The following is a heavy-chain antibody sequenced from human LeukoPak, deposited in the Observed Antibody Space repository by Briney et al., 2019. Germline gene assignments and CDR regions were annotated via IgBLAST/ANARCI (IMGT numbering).Heavy chain of an antibody. V-gene: IGHV1-18*01. CDR2: ISAYNSNT. CDR3: ARGEGKTTERPFDY. J-gene: IGHJ4*02. Sequence: ASVKVSCKASGYTFTSYGISWVRQAPGQALEWMGWISAYNSNTNYAQKLQGRVTMTTDTSTSTAYMELRSLRSDDTAVYYCARGEGKTTERPFDYWGQGTLVTVSS. D-gene: IGHD4-11*01. CDR1: GYTFTSYG.